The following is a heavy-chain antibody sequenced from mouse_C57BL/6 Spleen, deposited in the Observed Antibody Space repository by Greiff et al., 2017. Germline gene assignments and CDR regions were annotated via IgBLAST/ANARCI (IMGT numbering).Heavy chain of an antibody. D-gene: IGHD2-3*01. CDR2: INPGSGGT. J-gene: IGHJ4*01. Sequence: VQVVESGAELVRPGTSVKVSCKASGYAFTNYLIEWVKQRPGQGLEWIGVINPGSGGTNYNEKFKGKATLTADKSSSTAYMQLSSLTSEDSAVYFCARDDGYYGYAMDYWGQGTSVTVS. CDR3: ARDDGYYGYAMDY. V-gene: IGHV1-54*01. CDR1: GYAFTNYL.